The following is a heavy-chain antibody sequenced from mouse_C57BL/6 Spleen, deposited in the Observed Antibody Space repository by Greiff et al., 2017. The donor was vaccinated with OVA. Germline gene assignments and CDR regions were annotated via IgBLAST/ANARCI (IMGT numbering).Heavy chain of an antibody. CDR2: IYPGSGST. CDR3: ASSYDPYAMDY. CDR1: GYTFTSYW. J-gene: IGHJ4*01. Sequence: QVQLQQPGAELVKPGASVKMSCKASGYTFTSYWIPWVKQRPGQGLEWIGDIYPGSGSTNYNEKFKSKATLTVDTSSSTAYMQLSSLTSEDSAVYYSASSYDPYAMDYWGQGTSVTVSS. V-gene: IGHV1-55*01. D-gene: IGHD2-14*01.